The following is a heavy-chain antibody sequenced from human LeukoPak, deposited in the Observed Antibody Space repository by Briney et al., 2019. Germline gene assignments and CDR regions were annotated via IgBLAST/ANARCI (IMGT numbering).Heavy chain of an antibody. Sequence: GGSLRLSCAASGFSFSSMNWVRQAPGKGLEWVSSISFSGTYIYYADSLKGRITISRDNARRSLFLQMNSLRAEDTAVYYCARRASTERGHSYGLDYWGQGTLVTVSS. CDR2: ISFSGTYI. J-gene: IGHJ4*02. D-gene: IGHD5-18*01. CDR3: ARRASTERGHSYGLDY. V-gene: IGHV3-21*01. CDR1: GFSFSS.